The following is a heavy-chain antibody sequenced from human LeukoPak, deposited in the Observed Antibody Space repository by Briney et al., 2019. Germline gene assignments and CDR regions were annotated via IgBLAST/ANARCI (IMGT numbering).Heavy chain of an antibody. CDR2: IKQDGSEK. J-gene: IGHJ4*02. V-gene: IGHV3-7*05. D-gene: IGHD6-13*01. CDR3: AREAQQHYYFDY. CDR1: GFTFSRYW. Sequence: GGSLRLSCAASGFTFSRYWMSWVRQAPGKGLKWVATIKQDGSEKYYVDSVKGRFTISRDNAKTSLYLQMNSLRAEDTAVYYCAREAQQHYYFDYWGQGTLVTVSS.